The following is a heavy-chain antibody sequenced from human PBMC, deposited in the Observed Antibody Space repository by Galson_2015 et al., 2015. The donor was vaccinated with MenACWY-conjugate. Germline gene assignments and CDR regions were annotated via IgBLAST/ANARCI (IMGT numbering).Heavy chain of an antibody. CDR3: VKDFGPHYYGSGSFDY. CDR2: ISSSGGST. V-gene: IGHV3-64D*06. J-gene: IGHJ4*02. Sequence: SLRLSCAASGFTFSSYAMHWVRQAPGKGLEYVSAISSSGGSTYYADSVKGRFTISRDNSKNTLYLQMSSLRAEDTAVYYCVKDFGPHYYGSGSFDYWGQGTLVTVSS. CDR1: GFTFSSYA. D-gene: IGHD3-10*01.